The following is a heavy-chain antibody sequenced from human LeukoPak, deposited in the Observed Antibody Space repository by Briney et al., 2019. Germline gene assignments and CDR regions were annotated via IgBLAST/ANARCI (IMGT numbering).Heavy chain of an antibody. J-gene: IGHJ6*03. D-gene: IGHD3-10*01. CDR1: GASISSSSYY. Sequence: SETLSLTCTVSGASISSSSYYCGWIRQPPGKGLEWIGSIYYSGSTYYNPSLKSRITISVDTSKNHFSLKLSSVTAADTAVYYCARLAAFGARGPNPDINYYYYYMDVWGKGTTVTVSS. CDR2: IYYSGST. CDR3: ARLAAFGARGPNPDINYYYYYMDV. V-gene: IGHV4-39*01.